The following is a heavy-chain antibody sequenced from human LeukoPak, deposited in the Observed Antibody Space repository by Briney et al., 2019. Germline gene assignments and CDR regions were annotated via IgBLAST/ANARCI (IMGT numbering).Heavy chain of an antibody. D-gene: IGHD5-12*01. CDR2: ISYDGSNK. CDR1: GFTFSSYA. Sequence: GGSLRLSCAISGFTFSSYAMHWVRQAPGKGLEWVAVISYDGSNKYYADSVKGRFTISRDNSKNTLYLQMNSLRAEDTAVYYCSRASGYDYFDYWGQGTLVTVSS. J-gene: IGHJ4*02. V-gene: IGHV3-30-3*01. CDR3: SRASGYDYFDY.